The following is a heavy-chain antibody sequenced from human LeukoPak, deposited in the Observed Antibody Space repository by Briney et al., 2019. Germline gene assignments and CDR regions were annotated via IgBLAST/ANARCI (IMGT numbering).Heavy chain of an antibody. Sequence: PSETLSLTCTVSGGSISSYYWSWIRQPAGKGLEWIGRIHTSGSTNYNPSLKSRLTMSVDTSKNQFSLKLNSVTAADTAVYYCVRAGDYGDYVGWFDPWGQGTLVTVSS. D-gene: IGHD4-17*01. CDR1: GGSISSYY. CDR2: IHTSGST. V-gene: IGHV4-4*07. CDR3: VRAGDYGDYVGWFDP. J-gene: IGHJ5*02.